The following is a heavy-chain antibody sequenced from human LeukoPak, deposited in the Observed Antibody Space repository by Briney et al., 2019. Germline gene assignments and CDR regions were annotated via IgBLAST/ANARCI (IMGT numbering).Heavy chain of an antibody. V-gene: IGHV1-69-2*01. J-gene: IGHJ6*03. CDR3: ATGRNYYYYYMDV. CDR2: VDPEDGET. Sequence: GASVKVSCKASGYTFTDYYMHWVQQAPGKGLEWMGRVDPEDGETIYAEKFQGRVTITADTSTDTAYMELSSLRSEDTAVYYCATGRNYYYYYMDVWGKGTTVTVSS. CDR1: GYTFTDYY.